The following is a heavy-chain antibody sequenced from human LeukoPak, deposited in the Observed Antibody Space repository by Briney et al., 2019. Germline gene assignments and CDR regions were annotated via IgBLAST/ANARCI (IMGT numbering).Heavy chain of an antibody. CDR3: ARGYLAYYDSSGYVPYYFDY. D-gene: IGHD3-22*01. V-gene: IGHV4-34*01. J-gene: IGHJ4*02. CDR2: INHSGST. Sequence: SETLSLTCAVYGGSFSGNYWSWMRQPPGKGLEWIGEINHSGSTNYNPSLKSRVTISVDTSKNQFSLKLSSVTAADTAVYYCARGYLAYYDSSGYVPYYFDYWGQGTLVTVSS. CDR1: GGSFSGNY.